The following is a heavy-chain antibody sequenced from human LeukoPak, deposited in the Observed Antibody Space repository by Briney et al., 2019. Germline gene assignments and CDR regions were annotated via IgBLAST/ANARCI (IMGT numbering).Heavy chain of an antibody. D-gene: IGHD1-26*01. CDR3: VREVTSGSFDY. CDR1: AFTFSRYC. J-gene: IGHJ4*02. Sequence: QAGGSLRLSCAASAFTFSRYCMNWVRHAPCKGLEWVAIIWYDGGNREYADSVKGRFAISRDNSQNTLYVQMSSLRPEDTAVYYCVREVTSGSFDYWGQGTLVTVSS. CDR2: IWYDGGNR. V-gene: IGHV3-30*02.